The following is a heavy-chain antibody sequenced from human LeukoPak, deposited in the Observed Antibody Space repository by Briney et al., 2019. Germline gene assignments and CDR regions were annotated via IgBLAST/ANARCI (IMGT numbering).Heavy chain of an antibody. Sequence: SETLSLTCAVYGGSFSGYYWNWIRQPPGRGLEWIGEINQSGSTNYNPSLKSRVTILLDTSKNQFSLKLNSVTAADTAVYYCARKGWVVLRAFDVWGRGTMVTVSS. CDR2: INQSGST. CDR3: ARKGWVVLRAFDV. CDR1: GGSFSGYY. V-gene: IGHV4-34*01. J-gene: IGHJ3*01. D-gene: IGHD2-8*02.